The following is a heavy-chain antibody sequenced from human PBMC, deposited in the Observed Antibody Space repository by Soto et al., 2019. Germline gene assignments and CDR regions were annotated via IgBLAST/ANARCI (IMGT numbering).Heavy chain of an antibody. V-gene: IGHV5-51*01. CDR3: AGGGVRGVITRTRDYYGMDV. Sequence: GASVKVSCKASGGTFSSYTIGWVRQMPGKGLEWMGIIYPGDSDTRYSPSFQGQVTISPDKAISTAYLPWSSLKASDTALYYCAGGGVRGVITRTRDYYGMDVWG. CDR2: IYPGDSDT. CDR1: GGTFSSYT. D-gene: IGHD3-10*01. J-gene: IGHJ6*02.